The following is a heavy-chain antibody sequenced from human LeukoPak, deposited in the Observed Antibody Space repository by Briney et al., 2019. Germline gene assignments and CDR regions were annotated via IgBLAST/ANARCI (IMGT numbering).Heavy chain of an antibody. CDR3: AREGGDGYNYPVY. V-gene: IGHV4-59*01. CDR2: IYYGGST. CDR1: GASISSYY. J-gene: IGHJ4*02. Sequence: KPSETLSLTCNVTGASISSYYWSWIRQPPGKGLEWIGYIYYGGSTNYNPSLKSRVTISVDTSKNQFSLKLSSVTAADTAVYYCAREGGDGYNYPVYWGQGTLVTVSS. D-gene: IGHD5-24*01.